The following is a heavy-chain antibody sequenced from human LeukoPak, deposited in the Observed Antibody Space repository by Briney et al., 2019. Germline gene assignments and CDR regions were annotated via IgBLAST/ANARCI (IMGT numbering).Heavy chain of an antibody. Sequence: GGSLRLSCAASGFTFNDYYMSWIRQAPGKGLEWLSYINIGGTNTHYADSVKGRFTISRDNAKKSLYLEMNNLRAEDTAVYYCAKAYYGDYLDPWGQGTLVTVSS. J-gene: IGHJ5*02. V-gene: IGHV3-11*01. CDR2: INIGGTNT. D-gene: IGHD4-17*01. CDR3: AKAYYGDYLDP. CDR1: GFTFNDYY.